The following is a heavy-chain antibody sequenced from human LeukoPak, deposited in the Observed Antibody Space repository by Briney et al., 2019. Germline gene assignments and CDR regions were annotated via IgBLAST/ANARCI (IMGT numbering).Heavy chain of an antibody. J-gene: IGHJ4*02. D-gene: IGHD1-1*01. CDR3: ARDRTTGTSGGNY. Sequence: PGGSLRLSCTVSGFTVSSNSMSWVRQAPGKGLEWVSFIYSDNTHYSDSVKGRFTISRDNSKNTLYLQMNSLRAEDTAVYYCARDRTTGTSGGNYWGQGTLVTASS. CDR2: IYSDNT. CDR1: GFTVSSNS. V-gene: IGHV3-53*01.